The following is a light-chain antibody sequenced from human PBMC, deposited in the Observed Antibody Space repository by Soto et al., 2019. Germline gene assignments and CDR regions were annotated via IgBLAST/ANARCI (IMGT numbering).Light chain of an antibody. CDR1: QSVLYSSNNKNY. J-gene: IGKJ4*01. CDR2: WAS. Sequence: DIVMTQSPDSLAVSLGERATINCKSSQSVLYSSNNKNYLAWYQQKPGQPPKLLIYWASTRESGVPDRFSGCGSGTDFTLTISRLQAEDVAVYYCQQYYSTPLTFGGGTKVEIK. V-gene: IGKV4-1*01. CDR3: QQYYSTPLT.